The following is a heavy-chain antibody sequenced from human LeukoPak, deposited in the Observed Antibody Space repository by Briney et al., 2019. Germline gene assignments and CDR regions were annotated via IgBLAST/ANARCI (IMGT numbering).Heavy chain of an antibody. Sequence: SETLSLTCTVSGGSISSSSYYWGWIRQPPGRGVEWLGSIYYSGSTYYNPPLKSRVTISVDTSKNQFSLKLSSVTAADTAVYYCARHQYYDSSGFLGYWGQGTLVTVSS. J-gene: IGHJ4*02. D-gene: IGHD3-22*01. V-gene: IGHV4-39*01. CDR3: ARHQYYDSSGFLGY. CDR2: IYYSGST. CDR1: GGSISSSSYY.